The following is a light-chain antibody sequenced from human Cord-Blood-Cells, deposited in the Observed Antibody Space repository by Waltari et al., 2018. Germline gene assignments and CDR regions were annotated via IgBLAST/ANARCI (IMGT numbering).Light chain of an antibody. CDR1: QSVSSY. CDR2: DAS. J-gene: IGKJ1*01. CDR3: QQRSNWT. V-gene: IGKV3-11*01. Sequence: IVLTQSPATLSFSPGGRATLSCRASQSVSSYLAWYQQKPGQAPRLLIYDASNRATGIPARFSGSGSGTAFTLTISSLEPEDFAVYYCQQRSNWTFGQGTKVESK.